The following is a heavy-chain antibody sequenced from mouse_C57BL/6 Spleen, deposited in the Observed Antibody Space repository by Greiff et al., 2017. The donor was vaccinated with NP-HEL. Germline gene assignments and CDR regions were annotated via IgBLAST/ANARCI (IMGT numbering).Heavy chain of an antibody. J-gene: IGHJ3*01. Sequence: VQLQQSGAELVKPGASVKLSCKASGYTFTSYWMQWVKQRPGQGLEWIGEIDPSDSYTNYNQKFKGKATLTVDTSSSTAYMQLSSLTSEDSAVYYCAREIYGSSGWFAYWGQGTLVTVSA. CDR2: IDPSDSYT. V-gene: IGHV1-50*01. D-gene: IGHD1-1*01. CDR3: AREIYGSSGWFAY. CDR1: GYTFTSYW.